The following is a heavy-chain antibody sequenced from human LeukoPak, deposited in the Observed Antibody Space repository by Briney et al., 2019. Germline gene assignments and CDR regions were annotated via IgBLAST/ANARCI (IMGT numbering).Heavy chain of an antibody. CDR1: GDSFTSYW. V-gene: IGHV3-23*01. CDR3: AKGKYSSDWDYFDY. CDR2: FSGSGGST. D-gene: IGHD6-19*01. J-gene: IGHJ4*02. Sequence: GESLKISCKGSGDSFTSYWIGWVRQMPGEGLEWVSGFSGSGGSTYYADSVKVRFTISRDNSKNTLDLQMNSLRAEDTAVYYGAKGKYSSDWDYFDYWGQGTLVTVSS.